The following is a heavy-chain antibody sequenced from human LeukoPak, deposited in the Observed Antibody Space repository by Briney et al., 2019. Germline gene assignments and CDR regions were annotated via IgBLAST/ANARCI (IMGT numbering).Heavy chain of an antibody. Sequence: PSETLSLTCTVSGGSISSSNWWSWVRQPPGKGLEWIGEIYHSGSTNYNPSLKSRVTISVDKSQNQFSLKLSSVTAADTAVYYCARSRWVVPAAMAYYYYYGMDVWGQGTTVTVSS. CDR1: GGSISSSNW. CDR3: ARSRWVVPAAMAYYYYYGMDV. D-gene: IGHD2-2*01. J-gene: IGHJ6*02. CDR2: IYHSGST. V-gene: IGHV4-4*02.